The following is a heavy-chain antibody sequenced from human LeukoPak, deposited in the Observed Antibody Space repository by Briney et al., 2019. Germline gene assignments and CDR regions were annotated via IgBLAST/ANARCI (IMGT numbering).Heavy chain of an antibody. D-gene: IGHD2-2*01. CDR3: ARHVYCSNTSCSTQPLNWFDP. J-gene: IGHJ5*02. V-gene: IGHV4-39*01. CDR1: GGSISSSSYY. Sequence: SETLSLTXTVSGGSISSSSYYWGGIRQPPGKGLEWIESIYYSGSTYYNPSLKSRVTISVDTSNNQFSLKLSSVTAADTAVYYCARHVYCSNTSCSTQPLNWFDPWGQGTLVTVSS. CDR2: IYYSGST.